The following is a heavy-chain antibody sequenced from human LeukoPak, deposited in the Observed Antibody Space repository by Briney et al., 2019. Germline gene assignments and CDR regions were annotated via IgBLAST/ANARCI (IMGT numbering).Heavy chain of an antibody. J-gene: IGHJ4*02. CDR2: IGDRGNT. CDR1: GFTFSSYA. D-gene: IGHD3-22*01. CDR3: ANYYDTRGHIVPY. V-gene: IGHV3-23*01. Sequence: GGSLRLSCAASGFTFSSYAMSWVRQAPGKGLEWVSGIGDRGNTYYADSVKGRFTISRDNSKNTLYLQMNSLRAEDTAIYYCANYYDTRGHIVPYWGQGTLVTVSS.